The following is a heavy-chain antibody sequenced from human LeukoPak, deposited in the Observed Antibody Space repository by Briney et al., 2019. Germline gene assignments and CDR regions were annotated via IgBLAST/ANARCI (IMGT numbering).Heavy chain of an antibody. CDR3: ARTEISAAGPYYFDY. Sequence: GGSLRLSCAASGFTFSTYAMHWVRQAPGKGLEWVAVISYDGSNKYYADSVKGRFTISRDNSKNTLYLQMNSLRPEDTAVYFCARTEISAAGPYYFDYWGQGTLVTVSS. D-gene: IGHD6-13*01. CDR1: GFTFSTYA. J-gene: IGHJ4*02. CDR2: ISYDGSNK. V-gene: IGHV3-30*04.